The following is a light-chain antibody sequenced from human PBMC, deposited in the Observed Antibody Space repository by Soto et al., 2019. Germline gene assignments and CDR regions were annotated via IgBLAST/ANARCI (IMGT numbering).Light chain of an antibody. Sequence: EIVLTQSPGTLSLSPGERAALSCRASQRVSNSYLAWYQQKPGQAPRLLIYGASSRATGIPDRFSGSGSGTDFTLTISRLEPEDFAVYYCQQYGSSPLTFGGGTTVEIK. CDR2: GAS. CDR3: QQYGSSPLT. V-gene: IGKV3-20*01. J-gene: IGKJ4*01. CDR1: QRVSNSY.